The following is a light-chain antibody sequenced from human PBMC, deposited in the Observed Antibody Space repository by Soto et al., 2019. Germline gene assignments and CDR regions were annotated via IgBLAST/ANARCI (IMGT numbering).Light chain of an antibody. J-gene: IGKJ4*01. CDR3: QQLNSYPLT. CDR2: AAS. V-gene: IGKV1-9*01. CDR1: QGISSH. Sequence: DIQLTQSPSLLSASVGDRVTITCRASQGISSHLAWYQQKSGKAPKLLMYAASTLQSGVPSRFSGSGSGTEFTLTISSLQPEDFATYYCQQLNSYPLTFGVGTKVEIK.